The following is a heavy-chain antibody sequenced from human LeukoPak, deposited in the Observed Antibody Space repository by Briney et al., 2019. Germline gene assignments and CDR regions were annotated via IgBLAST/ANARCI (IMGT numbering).Heavy chain of an antibody. CDR2: VTGSGDST. CDR1: GFTFSTFA. D-gene: IGHD1-7*01. V-gene: IGHV3-23*01. J-gene: IGHJ5*02. CDR3: AKDLLTAITARPHH. Sequence: PGGSPRLSCAASGFTFSTFAMSWVRQAPGKGLEWVAAVTGSGDSTSYVDSVKGRFTISKENSHNTLYLQMQSLRAQDTAVYYCAKDLLTAITARPHHWGQGTLVTVSS.